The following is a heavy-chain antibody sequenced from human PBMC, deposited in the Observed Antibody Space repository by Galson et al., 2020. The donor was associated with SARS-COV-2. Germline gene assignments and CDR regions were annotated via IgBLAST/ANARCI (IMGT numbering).Heavy chain of an antibody. CDR3: ARDSQGGNDYNYLLF. D-gene: IGHD4-4*01. V-gene: IGHV1-46*01. Sequence: ASVKVSCKASGYTFTSYYIHWVRQAPGQGLEWMGIINPSGGGTTYAQKFQGRVTTTRDTSTSTVYMELSSLRSEDTAVYYCARDSQGGNDYNYLLFWGQGTLVTVSS. J-gene: IGHJ4*02. CDR2: INPSGGGT. CDR1: GYTFTSYY.